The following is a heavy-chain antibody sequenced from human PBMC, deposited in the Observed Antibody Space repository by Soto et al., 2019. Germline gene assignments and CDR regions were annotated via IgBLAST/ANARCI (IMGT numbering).Heavy chain of an antibody. CDR3: ARDQGSGWFSDAFDI. CDR1: GFTFSIYW. Sequence: GGSLRLSCAASGFTFSIYWMSWVRQAPGKGLEWVANIKQDGSEKYYVDSVKGRFTISRDNAKNSLYLQMNSLRAEDTAVYYCARDQGSGWFSDAFDIWGQGTMVTVSS. D-gene: IGHD6-19*01. CDR2: IKQDGSEK. J-gene: IGHJ3*02. V-gene: IGHV3-7*01.